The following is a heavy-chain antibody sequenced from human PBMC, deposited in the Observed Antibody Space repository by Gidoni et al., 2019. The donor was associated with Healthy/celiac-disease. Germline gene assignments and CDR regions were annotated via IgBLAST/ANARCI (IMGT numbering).Heavy chain of an antibody. Sequence: QVQLVQSGAEVKKPGASVKVSCKASGYTFTGYDMHWVRQAPGQGLEWMGWINPNSGGTNYAQKFQGRVTMTRDTSISTAYMELSRLRSDDTAVYYCASYDSSGYYYFAFDIWGQGTMVTVSS. CDR1: GYTFTGYD. CDR3: ASYDSSGYYYFAFDI. CDR2: INPNSGGT. J-gene: IGHJ3*02. V-gene: IGHV1-2*02. D-gene: IGHD3-22*01.